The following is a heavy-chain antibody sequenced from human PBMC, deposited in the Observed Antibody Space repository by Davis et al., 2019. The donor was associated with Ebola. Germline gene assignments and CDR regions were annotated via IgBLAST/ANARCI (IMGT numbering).Heavy chain of an antibody. J-gene: IGHJ2*01. CDR1: GFSLSNAGMG. V-gene: IGHV2-26*01. CDR3: ARILWGVSTYWYFDL. Sequence: SGPTLVKPTETLTLTCTVSGFSLSNAGMGVGWIRQPPGKALEWLAHILSNDITYYSTSLKNRLTISKDTSRSQVVLIVSKMDPVDTATYYCARILWGVSTYWYFDLWGRGTLVTVSS. CDR2: ILSNDIT. D-gene: IGHD5/OR15-5a*01.